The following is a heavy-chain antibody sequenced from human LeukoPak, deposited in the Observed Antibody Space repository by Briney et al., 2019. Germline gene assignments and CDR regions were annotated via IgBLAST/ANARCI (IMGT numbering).Heavy chain of an antibody. V-gene: IGHV3-64*01. Sequence: GGSLRLSCAASGFTFSSYAMHWVRQAPGKGLEYVSAISSNGGSTYYANSVKGRFTISRDNSKNTLYLQMGSLRAEDMAVYYCARGREFYTFDPWGQGTLVTVSS. CDR1: GFTFSSYA. CDR2: ISSNGGST. J-gene: IGHJ5*02. D-gene: IGHD2/OR15-2a*01. CDR3: ARGREFYTFDP.